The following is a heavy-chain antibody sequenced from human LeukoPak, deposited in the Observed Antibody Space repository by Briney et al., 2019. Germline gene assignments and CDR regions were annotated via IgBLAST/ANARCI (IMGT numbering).Heavy chain of an antibody. V-gene: IGHV4-59*01. Sequence: SQTLSLTCTVSGGPISSYYWSWIRQPPGKGLEWIGYITYSGSTNYNPSLESRVTISLDTSKNQFPLKLTSVPAADTAVYYCARDRGSSGNNYYFDYWGRGTLVTASS. D-gene: IGHD6-19*01. J-gene: IGHJ4*02. CDR3: ARDRGSSGNNYYFDY. CDR2: ITYSGST. CDR1: GGPISSYY.